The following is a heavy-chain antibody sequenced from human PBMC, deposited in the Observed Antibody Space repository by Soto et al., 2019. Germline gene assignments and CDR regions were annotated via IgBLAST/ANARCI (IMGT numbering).Heavy chain of an antibody. J-gene: IGHJ6*02. CDR2: ISAYNGNT. D-gene: IGHD2-15*01. CDR3: ARDTALPHIVVVVAATSLYGMDV. V-gene: IGHV1-18*01. Sequence: EASVKVSCKASGYTFTSYGISWVRQAPGQGLEWMGWISAYNGNTNYAQKLQGRVTMTTDTSTSTAYMELRSLRSDDTAVYYCARDTALPHIVVVVAATSLYGMDVWGQGTTVTVSS. CDR1: GYTFTSYG.